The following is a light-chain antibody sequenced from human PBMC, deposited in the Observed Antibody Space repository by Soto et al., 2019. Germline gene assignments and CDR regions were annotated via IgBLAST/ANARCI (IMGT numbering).Light chain of an antibody. V-gene: IGLV2-14*01. Sequence: QSVLTQPASVSGSPGQSITISCTGTSSDVGGYNYVSWYQQHPGKAPKLMIYEVTNRPSGVSNRFSGSQSGNTASLTISGRQAEDEADYYCRSYTSSNPQVFGTGTNVTVL. CDR1: SSDVGGYNY. J-gene: IGLJ1*01. CDR3: RSYTSSNPQV. CDR2: EVT.